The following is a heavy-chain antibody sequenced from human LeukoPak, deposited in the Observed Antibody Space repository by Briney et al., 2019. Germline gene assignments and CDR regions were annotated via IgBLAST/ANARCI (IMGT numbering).Heavy chain of an antibody. CDR2: ISSSGSTI. J-gene: IGHJ1*01. D-gene: IGHD6-6*01. Sequence: PGGSLRLSCAASGFTFSDYYMSWIRQAPGKGLEWVSYISSSGSTIYYADSVKGRFTISRDNAKNSLYLQMNSLRAEDTAVYYCARAKFSSLAEYFQHWGQGTLVTVSS. V-gene: IGHV3-11*04. CDR3: ARAKFSSLAEYFQH. CDR1: GFTFSDYY.